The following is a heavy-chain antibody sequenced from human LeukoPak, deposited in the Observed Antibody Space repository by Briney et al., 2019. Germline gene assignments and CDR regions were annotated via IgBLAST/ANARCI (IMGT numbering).Heavy chain of an antibody. J-gene: IGHJ1*01. CDR1: GYTFTGYY. CDR3: ARSAAAGPTTFSYFQH. D-gene: IGHD6-13*01. CDR2: INPNSGGT. Sequence: ASVKVSCKASGYTFTGYYMHWVRQAPGQGLEWMGWINPNSGGTNYAQKFQGRVTMTRDTSISTAYMELSRLRSDDTAVYYCARSAAAGPTTFSYFQHWGQGTLVTVSS. V-gene: IGHV1-2*02.